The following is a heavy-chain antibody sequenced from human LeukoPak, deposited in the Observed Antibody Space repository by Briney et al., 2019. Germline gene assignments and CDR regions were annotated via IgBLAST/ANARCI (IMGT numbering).Heavy chain of an antibody. Sequence: SCKASGYTFTSYGMHWVRQAPGKGLEWVAVISYDGSNKYYADSVKGRFTISRDNSKNTLYLQMNSLRAEDTAVYYCAKDLYDYVWGSYRTAFDYWGQGTLVTVSS. CDR2: ISYDGSNK. J-gene: IGHJ4*02. V-gene: IGHV3-30*18. CDR1: GYTFTSYG. CDR3: AKDLYDYVWGSYRTAFDY. D-gene: IGHD3-16*02.